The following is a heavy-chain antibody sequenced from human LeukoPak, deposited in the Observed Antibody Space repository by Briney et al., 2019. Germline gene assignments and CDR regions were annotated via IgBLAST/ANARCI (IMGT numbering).Heavy chain of an antibody. D-gene: IGHD5-24*01. CDR2: ISGTSSII. V-gene: IGHV3-48*02. Sequence: GGSLRLSCAASGFTFSSYSMNWVRQAPGKRLEWISYISGTSSIIYYTPSVKGRFAISRDNGKYSLYLQMNSLRDDDTAVYFCARGTWDGDRTFDIWGQGAMVTVSS. CDR1: GFTFSSYS. CDR3: ARGTWDGDRTFDI. J-gene: IGHJ3*02.